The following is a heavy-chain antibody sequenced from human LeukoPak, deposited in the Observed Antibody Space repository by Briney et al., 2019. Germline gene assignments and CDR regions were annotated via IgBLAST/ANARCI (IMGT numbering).Heavy chain of an antibody. CDR3: TRDLYGDYQYYFDY. J-gene: IGHJ4*02. Sequence: GRSLRLSCTASGFTFGDYARSWVRQAPGKGLEWVGFIRSKAYGGTTEYAASVKGRFTISRDDSKSIAYLQMNSLKTEDTAVYYCTRDLYGDYQYYFDYWGQGTLVTVSS. CDR2: IRSKAYGGTT. D-gene: IGHD4-17*01. V-gene: IGHV3-49*04. CDR1: GFTFGDYA.